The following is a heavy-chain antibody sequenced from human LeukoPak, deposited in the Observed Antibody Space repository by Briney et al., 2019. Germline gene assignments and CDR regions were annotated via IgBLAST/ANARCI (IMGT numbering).Heavy chain of an antibody. V-gene: IGHV3-30*02. CDR3: AKGHTAMVSNYYYYMDV. CDR1: GFTFSSYG. Sequence: PGGSLRLSCAASGFTFSSYGMHWVRQAPGKGLEWVAFIRYDGSNKYYADSVKGRFTISRDNSKNTLYLQMNSLRAEDTAVYYCAKGHTAMVSNYYYYMDVWGKGTTVTVYS. CDR2: IRYDGSNK. J-gene: IGHJ6*03. D-gene: IGHD5-18*01.